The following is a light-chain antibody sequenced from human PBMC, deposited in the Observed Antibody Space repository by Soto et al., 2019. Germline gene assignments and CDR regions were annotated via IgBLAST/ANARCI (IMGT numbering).Light chain of an antibody. CDR1: QSVGSLY. Sequence: EIVLTQSPGTVSLSPGERATLSCRASQSVGSLYLAWYQQKPGQAPRLLIYDTSTRATGVPARFSGSRSGPEFTLTINSLQSEDFAIYYCQPYNNWPLTFGGGTKVDIK. V-gene: IGKV3-15*01. J-gene: IGKJ4*01. CDR3: QPYNNWPLT. CDR2: DTS.